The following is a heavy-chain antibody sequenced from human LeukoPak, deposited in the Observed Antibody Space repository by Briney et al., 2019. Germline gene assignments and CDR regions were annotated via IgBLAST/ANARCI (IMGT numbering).Heavy chain of an antibody. D-gene: IGHD3-16*01. Sequence: PGGSLRLSCAASGFTFSSYAMSWVRQAPGKGLEWVSAISGSGGTTHYADSVKGRFIISRDNSKNTLYLQMNSLRAEDTAVYYCAKRIGGVNSFDHWGQGTLVTVSS. J-gene: IGHJ4*02. CDR2: ISGSGGTT. CDR1: GFTFSSYA. V-gene: IGHV3-23*01. CDR3: AKRIGGVNSFDH.